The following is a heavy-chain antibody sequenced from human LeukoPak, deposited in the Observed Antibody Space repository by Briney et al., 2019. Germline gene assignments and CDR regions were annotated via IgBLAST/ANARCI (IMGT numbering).Heavy chain of an antibody. CDR3: TRAHSSGYYH. CDR2: IRSKANSYAT. J-gene: IGHJ5*02. Sequence: GGSLKLSCAASGFTFSGSAMHWVRQASGKGLEWVGRIRSKANSYATAYAASVKGRFTISRDDSKNTAYLQMNSLKTEDTAVYYCTRAHSSGYYHWGQGTLVTVSS. D-gene: IGHD3-22*01. V-gene: IGHV3-73*01. CDR1: GFTFSGSA.